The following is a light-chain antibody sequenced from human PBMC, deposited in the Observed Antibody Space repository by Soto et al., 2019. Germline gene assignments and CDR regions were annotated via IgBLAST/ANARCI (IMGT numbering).Light chain of an antibody. Sequence: CALTQPPSVSGTPGQRVTISCSGVSSNIGSNYVYWYQQVPGTAPKLLIYTDNQRPSGVPDRFSGSKSGTSASLAISGLQSEDEADYYCAAWDDSLNGLYVFGTGTKVTVL. CDR3: AAWDDSLNGLYV. V-gene: IGLV1-44*01. J-gene: IGLJ1*01. CDR1: SSNIGSNY. CDR2: TDN.